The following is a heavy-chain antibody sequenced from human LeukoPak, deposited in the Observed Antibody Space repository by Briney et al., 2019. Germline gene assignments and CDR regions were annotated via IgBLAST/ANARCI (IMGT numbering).Heavy chain of an antibody. CDR2: IRGSGADT. V-gene: IGHV3-23*01. J-gene: IGHJ4*02. CDR1: GFSFSSYA. D-gene: IGHD1-26*01. Sequence: GGSLRLSCAASGFSFSSYAMNWVRQAPGKGLEWLSSIRGSGADTYYPDSVKGRFTISRDNSKYTLYLQMNSLRADGTAVYYCVKGINSGTYYYFDFWGQGTLVTVSS. CDR3: VKGINSGTYYYFDF.